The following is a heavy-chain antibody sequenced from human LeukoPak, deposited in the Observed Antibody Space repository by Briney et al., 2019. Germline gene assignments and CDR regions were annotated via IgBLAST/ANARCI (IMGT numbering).Heavy chain of an antibody. CDR3: ASGISYVFDY. CDR1: GFTFSSYA. Sequence: GGSLRLSCAASGFTFSSYAMSWVRQAPGKGLEWVSAISGSGGSTYYADSVKGRFTISRDNSKNTLYLQMNGLRAEDTAVYYCASGISYVFDYWGQGTLVTVSS. J-gene: IGHJ4*02. V-gene: IGHV3-23*01. D-gene: IGHD1-26*01. CDR2: ISGSGGST.